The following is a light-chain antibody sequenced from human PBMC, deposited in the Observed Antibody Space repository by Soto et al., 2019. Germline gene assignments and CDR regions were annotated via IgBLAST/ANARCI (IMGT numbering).Light chain of an antibody. CDR3: QQYGSSRT. Sequence: IVLTQSPGTLSLSPGERATLSCRASQSVSSSYLACYQQKPGQAPRLLIYGASSRATGIPDRFSGSGSGTDFTLTISRLEPEDFAVYYCQQYGSSRTFGQGTKVDIK. CDR1: QSVSSSY. J-gene: IGKJ1*01. CDR2: GAS. V-gene: IGKV3-20*01.